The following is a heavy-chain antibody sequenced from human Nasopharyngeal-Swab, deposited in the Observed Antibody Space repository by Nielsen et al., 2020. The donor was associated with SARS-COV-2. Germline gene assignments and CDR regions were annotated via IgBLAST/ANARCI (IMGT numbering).Heavy chain of an antibody. Sequence: GESLKISCAASGFTFSGYSMNWVRLAPGTGLEWVSSISSSSSYTHQEDSVRGRFTISRDNAKNSLYLQMNSLRADDTAVYYCAIAAAGVGGAFDIWGRGTMVTVS. J-gene: IGHJ3*02. CDR2: ISSSSSYT. CDR3: AIAAAGVGGAFDI. CDR1: GFTFSGYS. D-gene: IGHD6-13*01. V-gene: IGHV3-21*01.